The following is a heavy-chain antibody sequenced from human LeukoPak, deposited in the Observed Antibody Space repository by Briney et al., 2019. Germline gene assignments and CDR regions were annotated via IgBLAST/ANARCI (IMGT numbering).Heavy chain of an antibody. D-gene: IGHD4-17*01. CDR1: GVSISSYY. CDR3: TRERSTVTFDY. Sequence: SETLSLTCTVSGVSISSYYWSWIRQAPGRGLEWIGYVYYNGLTSYNASLRSRLILSVDTARNQVSLKLTSVTAADTAVYYCTRERSTVTFDYWGQGTLVTVSS. V-gene: IGHV4-59*01. J-gene: IGHJ4*02. CDR2: VYYNGLT.